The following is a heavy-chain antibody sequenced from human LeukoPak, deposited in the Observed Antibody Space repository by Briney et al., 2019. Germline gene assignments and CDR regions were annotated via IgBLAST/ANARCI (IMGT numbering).Heavy chain of an antibody. CDR3: ARHERRAVEFFDY. J-gene: IGHJ4*02. CDR2: FSHSGST. V-gene: IGHV4-59*08. CDR1: YASISSSY. Sequence: PSETLSLTCTVSYASISSSYWTWIRQPPGKGLEWIGHFSHSGSTNYNPSLNSRVTISVDTSKNQFSLNLRSVTAADTAVYYCARHERRAVEFFDYWGQGTLVTVSS. D-gene: IGHD6-19*01.